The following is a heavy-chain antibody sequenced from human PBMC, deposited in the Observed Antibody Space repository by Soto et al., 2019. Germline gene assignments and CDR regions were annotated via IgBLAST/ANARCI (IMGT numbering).Heavy chain of an antibody. CDR1: GFNFSSYA. CDR2: ISGSGDST. J-gene: IGHJ4*02. V-gene: IGHV3-23*01. CDR3: AKASTVVVVGGEFDY. D-gene: IGHD2-15*01. Sequence: GGSLRLSCAASGFNFSSYAINWVRQAPGKGLEWVSAISGSGDSTDYPDSVKGRFTLSRDNSKNTLYLQMNSLRAEDTAVYYCAKASTVVVVGGEFDYWGPGTLVTVSS.